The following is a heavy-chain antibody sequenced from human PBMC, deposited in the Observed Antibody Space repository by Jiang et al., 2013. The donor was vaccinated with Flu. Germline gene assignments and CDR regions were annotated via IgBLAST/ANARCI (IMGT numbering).Heavy chain of an antibody. Sequence: NWLRQAPGKGLEWVGFIRNKLYRGTTDYAASVKGRFTISRDDSKSIAYLQMSSLKTEDTAVYFCTRDLVRGIILIPATYFDYWGQGALVTVSS. J-gene: IGHJ4*02. V-gene: IGHV3-49*02. D-gene: IGHD2-2*01. CDR3: TRDLVRGIILIPATYFDY. CDR2: IRNKLYRGTT.